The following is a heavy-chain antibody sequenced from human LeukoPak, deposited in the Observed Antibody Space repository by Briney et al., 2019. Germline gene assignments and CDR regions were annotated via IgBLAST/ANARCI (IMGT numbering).Heavy chain of an antibody. D-gene: IGHD6-19*01. CDR2: ISYDGSNK. CDR3: ARPPPTSSGWYFDY. CDR1: GFTFRSYA. V-gene: IGHV3-30*04. J-gene: IGHJ4*02. Sequence: GRSLRLSCAASGFTFRSYAMHWVRQAPGKGLEWVAVISYDGSNKYYADSVKGRLTISRDNSKNTLYLQMNSLRAEDTAVYYGARPPPTSSGWYFDYWGQGTLVTVSS.